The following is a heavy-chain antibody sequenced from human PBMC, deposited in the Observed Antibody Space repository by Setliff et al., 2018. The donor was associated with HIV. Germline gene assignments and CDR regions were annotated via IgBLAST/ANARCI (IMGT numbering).Heavy chain of an antibody. CDR1: GGSISSGSYY. D-gene: IGHD3-16*01. Sequence: SETLSLTCTVSGGSISSGSYYWSWIRQPAGKGLEWIGQIHTTGSTNYSPSLKSRVTVSIDTSKNQFSLKLSSVNAADTGVYYCARDKGGGYFDSWGQATLVTVSS. V-gene: IGHV4-61*09. CDR2: IHTTGST. J-gene: IGHJ4*02. CDR3: ARDKGGGYFDS.